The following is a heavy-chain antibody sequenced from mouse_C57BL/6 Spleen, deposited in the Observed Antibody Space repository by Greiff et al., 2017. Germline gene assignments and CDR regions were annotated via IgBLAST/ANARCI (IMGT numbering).Heavy chain of an antibody. CDR1: GYTFTSYW. CDR2: IYPGSGST. D-gene: IGHD1-1*01. J-gene: IGHJ2*01. Sequence: QVQLQQPGAELVKPGASVKMSCKASGYTFTSYWITWVKQRPGQGLEWIGHIYPGSGSTNYNEKFKSKATLTVDTSSSTAYMQLSSLTSEDSAVYYCARFWPLRNCCDYWGQGTTLTVSS. CDR3: ARFWPLRNCCDY. V-gene: IGHV1-55*01.